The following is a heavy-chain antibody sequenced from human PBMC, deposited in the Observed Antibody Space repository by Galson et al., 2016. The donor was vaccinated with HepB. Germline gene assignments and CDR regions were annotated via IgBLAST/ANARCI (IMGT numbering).Heavy chain of an antibody. Sequence: SVKVSCKVSGYTLSDVSIHWVRQAPGKGLEWMGGFGAEFDETIYAQKFQGRVTMTEDTSTDTGYMELSSLRSEDTAVYYCVTEVDTTRAFDIWGQGTMVSVSS. CDR2: FGAEFDET. CDR3: VTEVDTTRAFDI. J-gene: IGHJ3*02. D-gene: IGHD5-18*01. V-gene: IGHV1-24*01. CDR1: GYTLSDVS.